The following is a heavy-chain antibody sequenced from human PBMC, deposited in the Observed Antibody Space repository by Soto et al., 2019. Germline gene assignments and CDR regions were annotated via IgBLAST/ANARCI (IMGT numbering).Heavy chain of an antibody. V-gene: IGHV1-18*01. Sequence: QVQLVQSGAEVKKPGASVKVSCKASGYTFTSYGISWVRQAPGQGLEWMGWISAYNGNTNDAHKIQGRVTMTTDTATSTAYMALRSLSSDDTAVYYSAREPNYFDYWGPGTLVTVSS. CDR2: ISAYNGNT. CDR3: AREPNYFDY. J-gene: IGHJ4*02. CDR1: GYTFTSYG.